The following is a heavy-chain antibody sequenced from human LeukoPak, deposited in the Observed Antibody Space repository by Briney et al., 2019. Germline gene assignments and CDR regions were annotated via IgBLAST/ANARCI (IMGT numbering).Heavy chain of an antibody. V-gene: IGHV3-7*01. Sequence: AGSLRLTCAASGFRVSNNWRGWVRQGPGKGLEWVGNIQEDGSAQYYVDSVKGRFTISRDNTKNLLYLQMNSLRADDTAVYYCARVAYGDRYWGQGTLVTVSS. CDR3: ARVAYGDRY. D-gene: IGHD4-17*01. J-gene: IGHJ4*02. CDR2: IQEDGSAQ. CDR1: GFRVSNNW.